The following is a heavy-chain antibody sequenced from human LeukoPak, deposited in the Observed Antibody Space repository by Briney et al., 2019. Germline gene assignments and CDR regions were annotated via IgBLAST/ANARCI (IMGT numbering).Heavy chain of an antibody. J-gene: IGHJ6*03. CDR3: ARVAYSSSSLVYYYYYMDV. Sequence: GASVKVSCKASGYTFTSYGISWVRQAPGQGLEWMGWISAYNGNTNYAQKLQGRVTMTTDTSTSTAYMELRSLRSDDTAVYYCARVAYSSSSLVYYYYYMDVWGKGTTVTVSS. V-gene: IGHV1-18*01. D-gene: IGHD6-6*01. CDR1: GYTFTSYG. CDR2: ISAYNGNT.